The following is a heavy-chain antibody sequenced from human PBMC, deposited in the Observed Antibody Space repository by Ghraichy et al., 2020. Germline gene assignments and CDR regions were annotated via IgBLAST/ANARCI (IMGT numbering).Heavy chain of an antibody. J-gene: IGHJ4*02. CDR3: ASSRQEVAHRYFDY. CDR2: ISAGGGST. V-gene: IGHV3-23*01. Sequence: GGSLRLSCAASGFAFSSYDMNWVRQSPGTGLVWVSGISAGGGSTYYADSVKGRFSISRDNSKNTLYLQLNSLRAEDTAVYYCASSRQEVAHRYFDYWGQGTLVTVSS. D-gene: IGHD5-12*01. CDR1: GFAFSSYD.